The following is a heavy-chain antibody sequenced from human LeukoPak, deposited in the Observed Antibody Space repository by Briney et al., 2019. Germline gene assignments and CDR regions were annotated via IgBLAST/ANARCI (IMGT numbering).Heavy chain of an antibody. V-gene: IGHV1-46*01. D-gene: IGHD3-3*01. CDR3: ARVRRWSGYEYMDV. CDR1: GNTFAGYY. J-gene: IGHJ6*03. CDR2: INPDGGTT. Sequence: GASVRASCKASGNTFAGYYVHWVRQAPGQGLEWMGIINPDGGTTSYAQKFQGRVTMTRDMSTSTVFMDLSSLRSDDTAVYYCARVRRWSGYEYMDVWGKGTTVTVSS.